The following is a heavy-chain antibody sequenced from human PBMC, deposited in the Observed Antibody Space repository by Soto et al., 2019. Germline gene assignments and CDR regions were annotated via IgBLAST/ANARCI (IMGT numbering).Heavy chain of an antibody. CDR2: IYSVGST. V-gene: IGHV3-66*01. CDR3: ARGLFGDYPLFDY. Sequence: EVQLVESGGGLVQPGGSLRLSCAASGFTVSSNYMSWVRQAPGKGLEWVSVIYSVGSTYYADSVKGRFTISRDNSKNTLYLQMNSLRAEDTAVYYCARGLFGDYPLFDYWGQGTLVTVSS. J-gene: IGHJ4*02. CDR1: GFTVSSNY. D-gene: IGHD4-17*01.